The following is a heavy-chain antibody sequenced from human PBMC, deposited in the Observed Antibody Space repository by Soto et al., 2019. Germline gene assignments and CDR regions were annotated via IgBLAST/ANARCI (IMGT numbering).Heavy chain of an antibody. CDR3: ARGTRERQWMACF. J-gene: IGHJ4*02. V-gene: IGHV1-69*13. CDR1: GGTFSSYA. Sequence: RASVKVSCKASGGTFSSYAISWVRQAPGQGLEWMGGIIPIFGTANYAQKFQGRVTITADESTSTAYMELSSLRSEDTAVYYCARGTRERQWMACFWGQGTLVTVSS. CDR2: IIPIFGTA. D-gene: IGHD6-19*01.